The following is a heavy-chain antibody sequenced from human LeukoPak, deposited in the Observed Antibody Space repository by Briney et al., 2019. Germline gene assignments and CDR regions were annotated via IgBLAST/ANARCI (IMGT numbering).Heavy chain of an antibody. CDR1: GFTFNLYG. D-gene: IGHD1-26*01. V-gene: IGHV3-23*01. CDR3: AKDRGPYLGIDNNWFDP. CDR2: ISGYGANT. Sequence: PGGSRRLSCAASGFTFNLYGMSWVRQVPGKGLEWVSGISGYGANTYYADSVKGRFTISRGNSKNTVFLQMNSLTVEDTAVYHCAKDRGPYLGIDNNWFDPWGQGTLVIVSS. J-gene: IGHJ5*02.